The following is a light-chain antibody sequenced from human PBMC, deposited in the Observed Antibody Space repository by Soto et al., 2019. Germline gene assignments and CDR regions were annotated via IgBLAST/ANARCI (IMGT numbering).Light chain of an antibody. J-gene: IGKJ1*01. CDR3: QQYNSYSPT. Sequence: GDRVTITCRASQSISVWLAWYQQKAGKAPNLLIYKASRLESGVPSRFRGSGSETEFTLTISGLQPGDSETYYCQQYNSYSPTFGQGTKVDIK. CDR1: QSISVW. CDR2: KAS. V-gene: IGKV1-5*03.